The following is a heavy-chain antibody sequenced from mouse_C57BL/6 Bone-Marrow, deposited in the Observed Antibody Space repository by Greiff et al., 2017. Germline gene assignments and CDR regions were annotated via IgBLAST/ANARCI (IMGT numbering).Heavy chain of an antibody. CDR1: GYSITSGYY. V-gene: IGHV3-6*01. CDR3: AREEGYYGSSYRFAY. Sequence: VQLQQSGPGLVKPSQSLSLTCSVTGYSITSGYYWNWIRQFPGNKLEWMGYISYDGSNNYNPSLKNRISITRDTSKNQFFLKLNSVTTEDTATYYCAREEGYYGSSYRFAYWGQGTLVTVSA. J-gene: IGHJ3*01. D-gene: IGHD1-1*01. CDR2: ISYDGSN.